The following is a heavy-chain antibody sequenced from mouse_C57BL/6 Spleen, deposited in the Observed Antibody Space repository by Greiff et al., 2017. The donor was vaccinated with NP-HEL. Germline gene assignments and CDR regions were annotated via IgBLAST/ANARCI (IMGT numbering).Heavy chain of an antibody. Sequence: EVHLVESGGGLVKPGGSLKLSCAASGFTFSSYAMSWVRQTPEKRLEWVATISDGGSYTYYPDNVKGRFTISRDNAKNNLYLQMSHLKSEDTAMYYCARDRGSNYYFDYWGQGTTLTVSS. V-gene: IGHV5-4*01. J-gene: IGHJ2*01. CDR1: GFTFSSYA. CDR2: ISDGGSYT. CDR3: ARDRGSNYYFDY. D-gene: IGHD2-5*01.